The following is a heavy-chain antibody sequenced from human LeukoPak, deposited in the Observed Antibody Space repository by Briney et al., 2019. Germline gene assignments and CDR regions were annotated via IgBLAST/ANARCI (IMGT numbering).Heavy chain of an antibody. CDR3: ARDRTRLAFDI. V-gene: IGHV3-74*01. CDR2: INSDGSTT. CDR1: GFAFRSSW. D-gene: IGHD6-6*01. Sequence: PGGSLRLSCAASGFAFRSSWMHWFRQVPGKGLVWVSRINSDGSTTNYADSVKGRFTISRDNAKNTLYLQMNSLRAEDTALYYCARDRTRLAFDIWGQGTMVTVSS. J-gene: IGHJ3*02.